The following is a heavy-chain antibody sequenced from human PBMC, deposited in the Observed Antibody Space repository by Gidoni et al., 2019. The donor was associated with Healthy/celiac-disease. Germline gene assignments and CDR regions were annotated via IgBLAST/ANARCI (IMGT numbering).Heavy chain of an antibody. CDR1: GGSISSSNW. D-gene: IGHD3-10*01. J-gene: IGHJ5*02. CDR2: IYHSGST. V-gene: IGHV4-4*02. Sequence: QVQLQESGPGLVKPSGTLSLTFAVSGGSISSSNWWSWVRQPPGKGLEWIGEIYHSGSTNYNPSLKSRVTISVDKSKNQFSLKLSSVTAADTAVYYCARAPLWFGELSPNWFDPWGQGTLVTVSS. CDR3: ARAPLWFGELSPNWFDP.